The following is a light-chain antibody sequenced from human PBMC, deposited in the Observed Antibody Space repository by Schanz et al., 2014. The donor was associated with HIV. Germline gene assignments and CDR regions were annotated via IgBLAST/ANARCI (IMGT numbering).Light chain of an antibody. J-gene: IGKJ3*01. Sequence: EIVLTQSPATLSLSPGERATLSCRASQSVSSYLAWYQQKPGQAPRLLIYDASSRATGIPDRFSGSGSGTDFTLTISRLEPEDFAVYYCQQYGASPFTFGPGTTVDIK. CDR1: QSVSSY. CDR3: QQYGASPFT. V-gene: IGKV3-20*01. CDR2: DAS.